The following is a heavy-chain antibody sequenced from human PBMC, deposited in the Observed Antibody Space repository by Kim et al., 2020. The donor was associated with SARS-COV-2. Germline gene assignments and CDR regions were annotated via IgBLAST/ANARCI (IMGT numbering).Heavy chain of an antibody. CDR3: ARSQTNCSSTSCYGGRFDY. V-gene: IGHV4-34*01. D-gene: IGHD2-2*01. J-gene: IGHJ4*02. CDR1: GGSFSGYY. Sequence: SETLSLTCAVYGGSFSGYYWSWIRQPPGKGLEWIGEINHSGSTNYNPSLKGRVTISVDTSKNQFSLKLSSVTAADTAVYYCARSQTNCSSTSCYGGRFDYWGQGTLVTVSS. CDR2: INHSGST.